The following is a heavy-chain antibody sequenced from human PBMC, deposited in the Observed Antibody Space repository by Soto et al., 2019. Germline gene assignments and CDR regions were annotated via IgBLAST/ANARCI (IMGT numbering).Heavy chain of an antibody. Sequence: SQTLSLTCVISGDSVSSNSAAWNWIRQSPSRGLEWLGRTYYRSRWYNDYAVSVRSRITVNADTSKNQFSLHLNSVTPEYIALYYCAGTSSLQRYYMDVWDKGTTVTVSS. CDR1: GDSVSSNSAA. V-gene: IGHV6-1*01. J-gene: IGHJ6*03. D-gene: IGHD1-7*01. CDR3: AGTSSLQRYYMDV. CDR2: TYYRSRWYN.